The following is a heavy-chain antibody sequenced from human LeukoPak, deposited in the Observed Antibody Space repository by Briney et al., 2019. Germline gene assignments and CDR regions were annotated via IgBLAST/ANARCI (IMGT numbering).Heavy chain of an antibody. D-gene: IGHD3-22*01. CDR3: ARALTDSSGYYYFDY. CDR1: GYTFTSYY. Sequence: ASVRVSCKASGYTFTSYYMHWVRQAPGQGLEWMGIINPSGGSTSYAQKFQGRVTMTRDTSTSTVYMELSSLRSEDTAVYYCARALTDSSGYYYFDYWGQGTLVTVSS. V-gene: IGHV1-46*01. CDR2: INPSGGST. J-gene: IGHJ4*02.